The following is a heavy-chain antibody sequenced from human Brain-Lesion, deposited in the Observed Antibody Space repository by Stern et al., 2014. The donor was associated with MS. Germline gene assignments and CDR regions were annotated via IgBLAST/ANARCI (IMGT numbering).Heavy chain of an antibody. V-gene: IGHV3-53*01. J-gene: IGHJ4*02. CDR2: MYSRGGT. CDR1: GFRVSTNF. Sequence: EVQLVESGGGLIQPGGSLRLSCAASGFRVSTNFMSWVRQAPGTGPEWVALMYSRGGTNYADSVKGRFTISRDSSKNTLYLQMSDLRAEDTAVYYCARKTDTAVGGDYWGPGTLVTVSS. CDR3: ARKTDTAVGGDY. D-gene: IGHD5-18*01.